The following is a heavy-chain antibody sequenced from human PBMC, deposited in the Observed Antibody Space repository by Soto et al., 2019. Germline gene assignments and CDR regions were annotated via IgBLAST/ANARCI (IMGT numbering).Heavy chain of an antibody. CDR1: GFTFGDYA. V-gene: IGHV3-49*03. J-gene: IGHJ6*01. CDR3: PRRRTHWSYYYGMDV. CDR2: IRSKAYGGTT. D-gene: IGHD1-1*01. Sequence: PRGSLRLSCTASGFTFGDYAMSWFRQAPGKGLEWVGFIRSKAYGGTTEYAASVKVRFTISRDESKSIAYLQMNSLKTEDTAVYYWPRRRTHWSYYYGMDVWGQGTPVTVSS.